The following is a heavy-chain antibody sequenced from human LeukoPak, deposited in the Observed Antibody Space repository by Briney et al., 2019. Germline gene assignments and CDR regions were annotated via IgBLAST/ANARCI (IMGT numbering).Heavy chain of an antibody. CDR3: ARDLSAYYGSGSYFY. D-gene: IGHD3-10*01. CDR1: GFTFSSYW. CDR2: IKQDGSEK. V-gene: IGHV3-7*01. Sequence: GGSLRLSXAASGFTFSSYWMSWVRQAPGKGLEWVANIKQDGSEKYYVDSVKGRFTISRDNAKISLYLQMNSLRAEDTAVYYCARDLSAYYGSGSYFYWGQGTLVTVSS. J-gene: IGHJ4*02.